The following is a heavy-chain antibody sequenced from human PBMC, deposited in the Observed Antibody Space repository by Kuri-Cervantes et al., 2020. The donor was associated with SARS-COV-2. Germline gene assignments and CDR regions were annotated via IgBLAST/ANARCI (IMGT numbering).Heavy chain of an antibody. CDR1: GGTFSSYA. V-gene: IGHV1-2*02. J-gene: IGHJ4*02. CDR3: ARLTDYGDTRSDY. D-gene: IGHD4-17*01. CDR2: INPNSGGT. Sequence: ASVKVSCKASGGTFSSYAISWVRQAPGQGLEWMGWINPNSGGTNYAQKFQGRVTMTRDTSISTAYMELSRLRSDDTAVYYCARLTDYGDTRSDYWGQGTLVTVSS.